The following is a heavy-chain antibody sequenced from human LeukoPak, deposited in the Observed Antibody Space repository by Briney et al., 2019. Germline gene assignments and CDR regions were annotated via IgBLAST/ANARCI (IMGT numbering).Heavy chain of an antibody. CDR2: INPNSGGT. Sequence: ASVKVSCKASGYTFTVYSMHWVRQAPGQGLEWMGWINPNSGGTNYAQKFHGRVTMTRDTSISTAYMELSRLRSDDTAVYYCARGEITSGGVIVVFDSWGQGTLVTVSS. CDR3: ARGEITSGGVIVVFDS. CDR1: GYTFTVYS. V-gene: IGHV1-2*02. J-gene: IGHJ4*02. D-gene: IGHD3-16*02.